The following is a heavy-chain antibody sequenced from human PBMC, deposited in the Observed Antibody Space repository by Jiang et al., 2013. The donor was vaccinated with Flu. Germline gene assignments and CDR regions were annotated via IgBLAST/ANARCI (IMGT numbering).Heavy chain of an antibody. CDR1: GFTFSSYA. Sequence: QPGRSLRLSCAASGFTFSSYAMHWVRQAPGKGLEWVAVISYDGSNKYYADSVKGRFTISRDNSKNTLYLQMNSLRAEDTAVYYCARDRYYGSGTRFNFDYWGQGTLVTVSS. V-gene: IGHV3-30-3*01. J-gene: IGHJ4*02. CDR3: ARDRYYGSGTRFNFDY. D-gene: IGHD3-10*01. CDR2: ISYDGSNK.